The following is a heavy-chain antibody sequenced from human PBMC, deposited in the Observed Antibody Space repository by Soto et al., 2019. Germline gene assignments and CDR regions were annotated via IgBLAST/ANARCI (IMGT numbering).Heavy chain of an antibody. CDR3: ARDGYDGSGSPYPAY. Sequence: SETRSLTCSFSGGSISEYFWSWNRQSPGKGLEWIGYIYYLGSTDYNPSLKSRVTISVDTSKRQFSLRLTSVTAADTAVYYCARDGYDGSGSPYPAYWGPGTQVTVSS. CDR1: GGSISEYF. D-gene: IGHD3-10*01. J-gene: IGHJ4*02. V-gene: IGHV4-59*01. CDR2: IYYLGST.